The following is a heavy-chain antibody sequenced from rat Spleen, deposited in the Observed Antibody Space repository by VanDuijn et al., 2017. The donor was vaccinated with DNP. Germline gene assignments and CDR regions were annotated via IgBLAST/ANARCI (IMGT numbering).Heavy chain of an antibody. D-gene: IGHD1-10*01. CDR2: ISTSGSRT. Sequence: EVQLVESGGGLVRPGRSLKLSCAASGFSFSNYHMAWVRQAPKKGLEWVATISTSGSRTYYPDSVKGRFTVSRDNAKSSLYLQMNSLKSEDTATYYCAKINYGFAYWSQGTLVTVSS. V-gene: IGHV5-25*01. CDR1: GFSFSNYH. J-gene: IGHJ3*01. CDR3: AKINYGFAY.